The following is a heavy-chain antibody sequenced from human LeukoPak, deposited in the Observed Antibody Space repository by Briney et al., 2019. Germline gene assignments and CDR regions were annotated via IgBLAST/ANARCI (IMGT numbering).Heavy chain of an antibody. CDR2: IYPGDSDT. Sequence: GESLKISWKGSVYSFTSYWIGWVGQMPGKGLEWMGIIYPGDSDTRYRPSFQGQVTISADKSISTAYLQWSSLKASDTAMYYCARPREIYGSGSNDAFDIWGQGTMVTVSS. CDR3: ARPREIYGSGSNDAFDI. J-gene: IGHJ3*02. V-gene: IGHV5-51*01. D-gene: IGHD3-10*01. CDR1: VYSFTSYW.